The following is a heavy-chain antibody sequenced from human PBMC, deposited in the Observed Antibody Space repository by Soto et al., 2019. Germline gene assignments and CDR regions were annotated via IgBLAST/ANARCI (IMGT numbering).Heavy chain of an antibody. Sequence: PGESLKISCKASGYNFPTYWINWVRQMPGKGLEWIGRIDPSDSFSNYSPSFQGHVTLSADKSISTAYLQWSSLKASDTAMYYCAKQHLYKEDTVDTWGQGTLVTVSS. CDR1: GYNFPTYW. V-gene: IGHV5-10-1*01. D-gene: IGHD1-1*01. CDR2: IDPSDSFS. CDR3: AKQHLYKEDTVDT. J-gene: IGHJ3*02.